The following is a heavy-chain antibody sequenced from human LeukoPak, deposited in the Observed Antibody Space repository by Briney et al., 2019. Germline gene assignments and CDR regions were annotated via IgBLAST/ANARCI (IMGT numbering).Heavy chain of an antibody. D-gene: IGHD6-6*01. Sequence: SETQSLTCTVSGYSISSGYYWGWIRQPPGKGLEWIGSIYHSGSTYYNPSLKSRVTISVDRSKNQFSLKLSSVTAADTAVYYCARVSGRDSSSNYWGQGTLVTVSS. V-gene: IGHV4-38-2*02. CDR2: IYHSGST. CDR1: GYSISSGYY. J-gene: IGHJ4*02. CDR3: ARVSGRDSSSNY.